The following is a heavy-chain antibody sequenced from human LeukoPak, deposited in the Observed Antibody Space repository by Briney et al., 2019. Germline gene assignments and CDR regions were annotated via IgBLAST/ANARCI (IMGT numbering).Heavy chain of an antibody. CDR1: GFTFSSYA. D-gene: IGHD3-10*01. CDR3: AKEGDYYYGSGSYYNRDYFDY. J-gene: IGHJ4*02. Sequence: GGSLRLSCAASGFTFSSYAMSWVRQAPGKGLEWVSAISGSGGSTYYADSVKGRFTISRDNSKNTLYPQMNSLRAEDTAVYYCAKEGDYYYGSGSYYNRDYFDYWGQGTLVTVSS. V-gene: IGHV3-23*01. CDR2: ISGSGGST.